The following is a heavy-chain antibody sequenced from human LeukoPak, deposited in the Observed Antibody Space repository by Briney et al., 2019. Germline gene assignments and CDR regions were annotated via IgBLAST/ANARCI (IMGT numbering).Heavy chain of an antibody. V-gene: IGHV3-7*01. D-gene: IGHD5-18*01. J-gene: IGHJ4*02. Sequence: QPGGSLRLSCAASGFTFSTYWMSWVRQAPGKGLEWVANIKQDGSEKNYMDSVKGRFIISRDNVENSLYLQMNSLRVEDTAVYYCVRDRDSYGRRADHWGQGTLVTVAS. CDR3: VRDRDSYGRRADH. CDR1: GFTFSTYW. CDR2: IKQDGSEK.